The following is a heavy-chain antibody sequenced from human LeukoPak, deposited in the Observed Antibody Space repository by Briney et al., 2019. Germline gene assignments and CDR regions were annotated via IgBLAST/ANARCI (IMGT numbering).Heavy chain of an antibody. CDR1: GYTLTELS. Sequence: ASVKVSCKVSGYTLTELSMHWVRQAPGKGLEWMGGFDPEDGETIYAQKFQGRVTMTEDTSTDTAYMELSSLRSEDTAVYYCATVLRRPKYYDFWSGYYRRHYYYGMDVWGQGTTVTVSS. J-gene: IGHJ6*02. D-gene: IGHD3-3*01. CDR3: ATVLRRPKYYDFWSGYYRRHYYYGMDV. V-gene: IGHV1-24*01. CDR2: FDPEDGET.